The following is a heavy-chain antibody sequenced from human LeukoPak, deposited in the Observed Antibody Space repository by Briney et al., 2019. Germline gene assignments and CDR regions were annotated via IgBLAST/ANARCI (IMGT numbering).Heavy chain of an antibody. Sequence: PSETLSLTCTVSGGSISSSSYYWGWIRQPPGKGLEWIGSIYYSGSTYYNPSLKSRVTISVDTSKNQFSLKLSSVTAADTAVYYCARGVAALSYWYFDLWGRGTLVTVSS. J-gene: IGHJ2*01. V-gene: IGHV4-39*01. CDR1: GGSISSSSYY. CDR3: ARGVAALSYWYFDL. D-gene: IGHD6-6*01. CDR2: IYYSGST.